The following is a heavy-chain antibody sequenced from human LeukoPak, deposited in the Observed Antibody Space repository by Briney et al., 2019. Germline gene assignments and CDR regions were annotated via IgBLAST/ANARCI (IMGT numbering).Heavy chain of an antibody. D-gene: IGHD1-26*01. V-gene: IGHV3-53*01. CDR3: ARGDRGYFDY. CDR2: LYDDGST. Sequence: PGGSLRLSCAASGFTVSSSYMSWVRQAPGKGLEWVSVLYDDGSTYYADSVKGRFTISRDNSKNTLYLQMNSLRAEDTAVYYCARGDRGYFDYWGQGTLATASS. J-gene: IGHJ4*02. CDR1: GFTVSSSY.